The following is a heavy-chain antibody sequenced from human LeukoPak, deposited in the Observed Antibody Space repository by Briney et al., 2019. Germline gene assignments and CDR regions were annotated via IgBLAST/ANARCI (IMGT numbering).Heavy chain of an antibody. CDR1: GFTFSSYG. D-gene: IGHD3-22*01. J-gene: IGHJ4*02. Sequence: GGSLRLSCAASGFTFSSYGMHWVRQAPGKGLEWVAVIWYDGSNKYYADSVKGRFTISRDNSKNTLYLQMNSLRAEDTAVYYCARDGGTVYYDSSGYYAPLTYYFGYWGQGTLVTVSS. CDR3: ARDGGTVYYDSSGYYAPLTYYFGY. CDR2: IWYDGSNK. V-gene: IGHV3-33*01.